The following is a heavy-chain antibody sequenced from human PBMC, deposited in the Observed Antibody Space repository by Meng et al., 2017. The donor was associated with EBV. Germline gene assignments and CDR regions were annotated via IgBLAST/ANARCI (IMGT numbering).Heavy chain of an antibody. D-gene: IGHD1-26*01. V-gene: IGHV2-5*02. CDR1: GFSLSTSGVG. CDR2: IYWDDDK. Sequence: NPLKEPGPTLGKHTQTLTPTCTVSGFSLSTSGVGVGWIRQPPGKALQWLALIYWDDDKRYSPSLKSRLTITKDTSKNQVVLTMTNMDPVDTATYYCEHSRVGATEFDYWGQGTLVTVSS. J-gene: IGHJ4*02. CDR3: EHSRVGATEFDY.